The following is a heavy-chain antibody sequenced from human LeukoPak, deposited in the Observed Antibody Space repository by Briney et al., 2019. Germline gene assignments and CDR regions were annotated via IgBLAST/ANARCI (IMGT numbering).Heavy chain of an antibody. CDR3: ARDAGYDYVWGSYRLLDYYFDY. V-gene: IGHV3-23*01. CDR1: GFTFSSYA. D-gene: IGHD3-16*02. J-gene: IGHJ4*02. Sequence: PGGSLRLSCAASGFTFSSYAMSWVRQAPGKGLEWVSAISGSGGSTYYADSVKGRFTISRDNSKNTLYLQMNSLRAEDTAVYYCARDAGYDYVWGSYRLLDYYFDYWGQGTLVTVSS. CDR2: ISGSGGST.